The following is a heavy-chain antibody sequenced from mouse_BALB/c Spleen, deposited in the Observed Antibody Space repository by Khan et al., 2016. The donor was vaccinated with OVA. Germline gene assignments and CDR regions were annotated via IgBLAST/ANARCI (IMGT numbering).Heavy chain of an antibody. V-gene: IGHV5-6*01. Sequence: EVQRVESGGDLVEPGGSLKLSCAASGFTFSSYSMSWVRQTPDKRLEWVATISSGGDYTYSPDIVKGRFTISRDNAKNTLYLQMSSLKSEDTAMYYCARHLTGSFAYWGQGTLVAVSA. J-gene: IGHJ3*01. CDR1: GFTFSSYS. D-gene: IGHD4-1*01. CDR3: ARHLTGSFAY. CDR2: ISSGGDYT.